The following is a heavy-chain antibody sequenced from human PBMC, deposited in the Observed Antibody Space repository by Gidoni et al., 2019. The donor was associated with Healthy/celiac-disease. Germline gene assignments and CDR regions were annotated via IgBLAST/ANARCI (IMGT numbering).Heavy chain of an antibody. CDR1: GFTFSSYG. Sequence: QVQLVESGGGVVQPGRSLRLSCAASGFTFSSYGMHWVRQAPGKGLEWVAVISYDGSNKYYADSVKGRFTISRDNSKNTLYLQMNSLRAEDTAVYYCATPAAGNGDYWGQGTLVTVSS. J-gene: IGHJ4*02. CDR3: ATPAAGNGDY. CDR2: ISYDGSNK. V-gene: IGHV3-30*03. D-gene: IGHD6-25*01.